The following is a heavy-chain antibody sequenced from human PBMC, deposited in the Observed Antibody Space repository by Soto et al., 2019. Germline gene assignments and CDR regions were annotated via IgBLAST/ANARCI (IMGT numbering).Heavy chain of an antibody. D-gene: IGHD3-22*01. V-gene: IGHV3-30-3*01. CDR3: ARGAGNSSGYYLFGYYYYGMDV. J-gene: IGHJ6*02. CDR2: ISYDGSNK. Sequence: GGSLRLSCAASGFTFSSYAMHWVRQAPGKGLEWVAVISYDGSNKYYADSVKGRFTISRDNSKNTLYLQMNSLRAEDTAVYYCARGAGNSSGYYLFGYYYYGMDVWGQGTTVTVSS. CDR1: GFTFSSYA.